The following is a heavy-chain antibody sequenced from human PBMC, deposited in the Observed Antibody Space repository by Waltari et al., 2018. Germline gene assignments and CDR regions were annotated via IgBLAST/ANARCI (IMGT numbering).Heavy chain of an antibody. CDR3: ARGGYYDSSGYYDY. V-gene: IGHV3-64*07. Sequence: EVQLVESGGGLVQPGGSLRLSCAASGFTFSSYAMHWVRQAPGKGLEYVSAISSNGGSTYYADSVKGRFTISRDNSKNTLYLQMGSLRAEDMAVYYCARGGYYDSSGYYDYWGQGTLVTVSS. CDR1: GFTFSSYA. D-gene: IGHD3-22*01. J-gene: IGHJ4*02. CDR2: ISSNGGST.